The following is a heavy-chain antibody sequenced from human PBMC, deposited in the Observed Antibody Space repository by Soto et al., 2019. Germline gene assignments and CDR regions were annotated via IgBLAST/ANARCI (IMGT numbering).Heavy chain of an antibody. Sequence: EVQLVESGGGLVQPGGSLKLSCAASGFTFSGSAMHWVRQASGKGLEWVGRIRNKANNYATAYAVSVKGRFTISRDDSRNTASLQMNGLTTEDTAVSYCARGVYDFWSGPPKGLDYWGQGTVVTVSS. V-gene: IGHV3-73*02. CDR1: GFTFSGSA. J-gene: IGHJ4*02. D-gene: IGHD3-3*01. CDR3: ARGVYDFWSGPPKGLDY. CDR2: IRNKANNYAT.